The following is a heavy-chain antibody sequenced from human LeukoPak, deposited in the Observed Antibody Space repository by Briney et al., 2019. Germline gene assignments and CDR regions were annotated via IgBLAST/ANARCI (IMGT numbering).Heavy chain of an antibody. V-gene: IGHV3-66*01. Sequence: QPSETLSLTCAVYGGSFSGYYWSWIRQAPGKGLEWVSVIYSGGSTYYADSVKGRFTISRDNSKNTLYLQMNSLRAEDTAVYYCARGPYRYSGSAPYFQHWGQGTLVTVSS. CDR1: GGSFSGYY. CDR3: ARGPYRYSGSAPYFQH. D-gene: IGHD1-26*01. J-gene: IGHJ1*01. CDR2: IYSGGST.